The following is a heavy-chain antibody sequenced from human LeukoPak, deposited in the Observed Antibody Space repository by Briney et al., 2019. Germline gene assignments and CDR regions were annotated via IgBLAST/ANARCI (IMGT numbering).Heavy chain of an antibody. CDR1: GFTFSDAW. CDR2: IKGKTDGGTT. Sequence: GGSLRLSCAASGFTFSDAWVSWVRQPPGKGLEWVGRIKGKTDGGTTDYAAPVKGRFTISRDDSKNTLYLQMNSLKIEDTAVYYCSIDRGNTMIGSYFDPWGQGTLVSVSS. CDR3: SIDRGNTMIGSYFDP. V-gene: IGHV3-15*01. D-gene: IGHD3-22*01. J-gene: IGHJ5*02.